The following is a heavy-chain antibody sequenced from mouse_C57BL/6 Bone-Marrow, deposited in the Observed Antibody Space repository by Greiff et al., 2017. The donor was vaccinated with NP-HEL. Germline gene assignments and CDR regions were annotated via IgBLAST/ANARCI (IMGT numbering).Heavy chain of an antibody. J-gene: IGHJ2*01. CDR3: ARGGYDYDGPRFDY. Sequence: VQLQQPGAELVKPGASVKMSCKASGYTFTSYWITWVKQRPGQGLEWIGDIYPGSGSTNYNEKFKSKATLTVDTSSSTAYMQLSSLTSEDSAVDYGARGGYDYDGPRFDYWGQGTTLTVSS. D-gene: IGHD2-4*01. CDR2: IYPGSGST. CDR1: GYTFTSYW. V-gene: IGHV1-55*01.